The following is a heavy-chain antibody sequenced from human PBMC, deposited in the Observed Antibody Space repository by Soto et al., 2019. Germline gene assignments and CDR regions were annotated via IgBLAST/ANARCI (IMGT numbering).Heavy chain of an antibody. CDR2: IYSGGST. V-gene: IGHV3-66*01. D-gene: IGHD6-19*01. J-gene: IGHJ6*02. CDR3: ARDVSRIAVGMDV. CDR1: GFTVSSNY. Sequence: GGSLRLSCAASGFTVSSNYMSWVRQAPGKGLERVSVIYSGGSTYYADSVKGRFTISRDNSKNTLYLQMNSLRAEDTAVYYCARDVSRIAVGMDVWGQGTTVTVSS.